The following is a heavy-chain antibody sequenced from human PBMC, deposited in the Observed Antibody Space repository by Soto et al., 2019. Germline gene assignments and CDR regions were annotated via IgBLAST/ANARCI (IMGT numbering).Heavy chain of an antibody. CDR2: FYYSGST. D-gene: IGHD4-4*01. J-gene: IGHJ4*02. Sequence: QVQLQESGPGLVKPSETLSLTCPVSGGSISSYYWSWIRQPPGKGLEWIGYFYYSGSTDYNPSLKSRVTISVDTSKNQFSLKLSSVSAADTAVYYCARHSSNYRKSLDYWGQGTLVTVSS. CDR3: ARHSSNYRKSLDY. CDR1: GGSISSYY. V-gene: IGHV4-59*08.